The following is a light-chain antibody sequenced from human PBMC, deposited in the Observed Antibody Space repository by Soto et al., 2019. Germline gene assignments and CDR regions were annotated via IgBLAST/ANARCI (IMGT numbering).Light chain of an antibody. V-gene: IGLV2-23*02. J-gene: IGLJ1*01. CDR3: CSYAGSSNV. CDR2: EVS. Sequence: QSALTQPASVSGSPGQSITISCTGTSSDVGSYNLVSWYQQHPGKAPKLMIYEVSKRPSGVSNRVSDSKSGNTASLSISGLQAEDEADYYCCSYAGSSNVFGTGTKLTVL. CDR1: SSDVGSYNL.